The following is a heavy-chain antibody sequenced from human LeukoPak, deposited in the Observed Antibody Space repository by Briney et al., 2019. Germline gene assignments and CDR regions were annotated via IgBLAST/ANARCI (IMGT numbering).Heavy chain of an antibody. CDR2: INHSGST. CDR1: GFTFSNAW. Sequence: GSLRLSCAASGFTFSNAWMSWIRQPPGKGLEWIGEINHSGSTNYNPSLKSRVTISVDTSKNQFSLKLSSVTAADTAVYYCARRDRIAAAGTDYWGQETLVTVSS. V-gene: IGHV4-34*01. CDR3: ARRDRIAAAGTDY. D-gene: IGHD6-13*01. J-gene: IGHJ4*02.